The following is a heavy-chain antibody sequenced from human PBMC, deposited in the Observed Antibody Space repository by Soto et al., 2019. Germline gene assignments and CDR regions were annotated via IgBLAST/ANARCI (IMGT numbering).Heavy chain of an antibody. V-gene: IGHV1-69*12. D-gene: IGHD2-2*01. J-gene: IGHJ6*02. CDR3: ARDRFDIVLVPAAFGGMDV. CDR2: IIPIFGTA. CDR1: GGTFSSYA. Sequence: QVQLVQSGAEVKKPGSSVKVSCKASGGTFSSYAISWVRQAPGQGLEWMGGIIPIFGTANYAQKFQGRVKIHADESTSTAYMELSSMRSEDTAVYYCARDRFDIVLVPAAFGGMDVWGQGTTVTVSS.